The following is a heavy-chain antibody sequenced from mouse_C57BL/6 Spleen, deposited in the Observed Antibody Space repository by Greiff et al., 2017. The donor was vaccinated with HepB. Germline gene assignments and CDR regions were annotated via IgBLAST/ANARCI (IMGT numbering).Heavy chain of an antibody. CDR1: GFTFSDYG. V-gene: IGHV5-17*01. D-gene: IGHD1-1*01. Sequence: DVHLVESGGGLVKPGGSLKLSCAASGFTFSDYGMHWVRQAPEKGLEWVAYISSGSSTIYYADTVKGRFTISRDNAKNTLFLQMTSLRSEDTAMYYCARPLYGSSYGFAYWGQGTLVTVSA. CDR2: ISSGSSTI. CDR3: ARPLYGSSYGFAY. J-gene: IGHJ3*01.